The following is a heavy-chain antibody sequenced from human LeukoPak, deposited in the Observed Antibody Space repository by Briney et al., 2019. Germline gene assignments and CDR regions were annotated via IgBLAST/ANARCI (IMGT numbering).Heavy chain of an antibody. CDR2: IKQDGSEK. D-gene: IGHD3-22*01. CDR1: GFTFSSYW. J-gene: IGHJ4*02. Sequence: GGSLRLSCAASGFTFSSYWMSWVRQAPGKGLEWVANIKQDGSEKYYVDSVKGRFTISRDNAKNSLYLQMNSLRAEDTAVYYCARDYYDSSGYYYFDYWGQGTLVTASS. V-gene: IGHV3-7*01. CDR3: ARDYYDSSGYYYFDY.